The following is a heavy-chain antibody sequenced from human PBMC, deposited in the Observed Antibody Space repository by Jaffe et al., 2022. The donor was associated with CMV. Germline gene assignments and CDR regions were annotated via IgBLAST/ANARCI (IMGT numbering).Heavy chain of an antibody. Sequence: QVQLVQSGAEVKKPGASVKISCKASGYTFTSYYIEWVRQAPGQGLEWMGIINPSGGGTTYAQKFQGRVTMTRDTSTGTVYMELSSLKPEDTAVYYCARDQNPSTIAVAGNYYSYGMDVWGQGTTVTVSS. CDR1: GYTFTSYY. CDR3: ARDQNPSTIAVAGNYYSYGMDV. CDR2: INPSGGGT. V-gene: IGHV1-46*01. D-gene: IGHD6-19*01. J-gene: IGHJ6*02.